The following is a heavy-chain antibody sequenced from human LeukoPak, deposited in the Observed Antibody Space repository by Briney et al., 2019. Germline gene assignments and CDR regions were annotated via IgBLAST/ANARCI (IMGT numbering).Heavy chain of an antibody. V-gene: IGHV3-72*01. CDR3: SRVIVVVPAANDI. J-gene: IGHJ3*02. CDR1: GFTFSDHY. CDR2: TRNKANNYTT. D-gene: IGHD2-2*01. Sequence: PGGSLRLSCAASGFTFSDHYMDWVRQAPGKGLEWVGRTRNKANNYTTEYAASVKGRFSVSRDDSQNSLYLQMNSLKTVDTAVYYCSRVIVVVPAANDIWGQGTMVTVSS.